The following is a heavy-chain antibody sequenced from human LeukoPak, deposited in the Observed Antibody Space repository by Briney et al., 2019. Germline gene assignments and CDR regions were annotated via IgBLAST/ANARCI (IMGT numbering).Heavy chain of an antibody. Sequence: GGSLRLSRAASGFTFSSYGMHWVRQAPGKGLEWVAVIWYDGSNKYYADSVKGRFTISRDNSKNTLYLQMNSLRAEDTAVYYCARGSTIFGVVITYYFDYWGQGTLVTVSS. CDR1: GFTFSSYG. J-gene: IGHJ4*02. CDR2: IWYDGSNK. D-gene: IGHD3-3*01. V-gene: IGHV3-33*01. CDR3: ARGSTIFGVVITYYFDY.